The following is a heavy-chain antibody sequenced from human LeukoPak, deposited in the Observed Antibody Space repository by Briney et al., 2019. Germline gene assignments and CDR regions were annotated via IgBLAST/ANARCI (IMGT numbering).Heavy chain of an antibody. Sequence: ASVKVSCKASGYTFTSYYIYWVRQAPGQGLEWMGLINPGGGNTNYAQKLQGRVTMTRDMSTSTVYMGLSSLTPEDTAVYYCARGQRPIRVVTSELFDYWGQGTLVTVSS. CDR2: INPGGGNT. CDR3: ARGQRPIRVVTSELFDY. D-gene: IGHD3-3*01. J-gene: IGHJ4*02. V-gene: IGHV1-46*01. CDR1: GYTFTSYY.